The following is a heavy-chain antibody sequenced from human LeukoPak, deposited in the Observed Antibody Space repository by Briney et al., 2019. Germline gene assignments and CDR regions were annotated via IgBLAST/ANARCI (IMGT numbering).Heavy chain of an antibody. CDR3: AREADGSGSH. J-gene: IGHJ4*02. CDR1: GFTFSSYA. Sequence: GGSLRLSCAASGFTFSSYAMHWVRQAPGKGLEWVAVISYDGSNKYYADSVKGRFTISRDNSKNTLYLQMNSLRAEDTAVYYCAREADGSGSHWGQGTLVTVSS. CDR2: ISYDGSNK. V-gene: IGHV3-30-3*01. D-gene: IGHD3-10*01.